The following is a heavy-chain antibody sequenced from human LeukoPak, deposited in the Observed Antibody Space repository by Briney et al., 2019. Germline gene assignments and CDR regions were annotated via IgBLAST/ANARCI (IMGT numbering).Heavy chain of an antibody. Sequence: SETLSLTCTVSGGSISSSSYYWGWIRQPPGKGLEWIGSIYYSGSTYYNPSLKSRVTISVDTSKNQFSLKLSSVTAADTAVYYCWRHDWGDYKGFGILGQGTKVNGSS. J-gene: IGHJ3*02. CDR1: GGSISSSSYY. CDR3: WRHDWGDYKGFGI. CDR2: IYYSGST. V-gene: IGHV4-39*01. D-gene: IGHD4-17*01.